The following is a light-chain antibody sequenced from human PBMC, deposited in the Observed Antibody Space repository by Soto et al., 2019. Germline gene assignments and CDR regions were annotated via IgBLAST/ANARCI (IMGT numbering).Light chain of an antibody. CDR2: EGT. CDR3: CAYAVSSTFV. J-gene: IGLJ1*01. Sequence: QSALTQPASVSGSPGQSITISCTGTSSDVGSYNLVSWYQQHPGKAPKLMIYEGTKWPSGVSKRFSGSKSGNTASLTISGLQAEDEADYYCCAYAVSSTFVFGTGTKLTVL. V-gene: IGLV2-23*01. CDR1: SSDVGSYNL.